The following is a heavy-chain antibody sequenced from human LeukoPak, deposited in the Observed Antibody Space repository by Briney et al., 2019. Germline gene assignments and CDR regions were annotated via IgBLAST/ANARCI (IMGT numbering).Heavy chain of an antibody. D-gene: IGHD3-10*01. V-gene: IGHV3-48*02. Sequence: GGSLRLSCAASGFTFSSYSMNWVRQAPGKGLEWVSYISSDSRTIYYADSVKGRFTISRDNAKNSLYLQMKSLRDEDTAVYYCARYGSGTSYITNYFDYWGQGTLFTVSS. CDR3: ARYGSGTSYITNYFDY. CDR2: ISSDSRTI. CDR1: GFTFSSYS. J-gene: IGHJ4*02.